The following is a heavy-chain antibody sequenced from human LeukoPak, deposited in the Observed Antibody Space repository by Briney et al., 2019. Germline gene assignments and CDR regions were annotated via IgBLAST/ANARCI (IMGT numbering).Heavy chain of an antibody. CDR3: AKDPLIVVVPAAMEYFDY. CDR2: ISGSGGST. J-gene: IGHJ4*02. Sequence: GGSLRLSCAASGFTFSSYAMSGVRQAPGKGLEWVSAISGSGGSTYYADSVKGRFTISRDNSKNTLYLQMNSLRAEDTAVYYCAKDPLIVVVPAAMEYFDYWGQGTLVTVSS. CDR1: GFTFSSYA. V-gene: IGHV3-23*01. D-gene: IGHD2-2*01.